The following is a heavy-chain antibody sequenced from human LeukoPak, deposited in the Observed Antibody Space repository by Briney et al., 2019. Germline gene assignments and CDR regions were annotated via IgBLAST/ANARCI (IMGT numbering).Heavy chain of an antibody. CDR3: ATGTVVVPAGGAFDI. CDR2: ISAYNGNT. J-gene: IGHJ3*02. V-gene: IGHV1-18*01. D-gene: IGHD2-2*01. CDR1: GYTFSSYG. Sequence: ASVKVSCKASGYTFSSYGISWVRQAPGQGLEWMGWISAYNGNTNYAQKVQGRVTMTTDTSTSTAYMELRSLRSDDTAVYYSATGTVVVPAGGAFDIWGQGTMVTVSS.